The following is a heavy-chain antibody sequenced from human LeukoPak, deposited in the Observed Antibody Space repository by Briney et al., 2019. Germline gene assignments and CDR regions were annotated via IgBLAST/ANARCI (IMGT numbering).Heavy chain of an antibody. Sequence: SETLSLTCAVSGGSISSGGYSWSWIRQPPGKGLEWIGYIYHSGSTYYNPSLKSRVTISVDRSKNQFSLKLSSVTAADTAVYYCARDPGGIWGQGTLVTVSS. V-gene: IGHV4-30-2*01. CDR2: IYHSGST. D-gene: IGHD2-15*01. J-gene: IGHJ4*02. CDR1: GGSISSGGYS. CDR3: ARDPGGI.